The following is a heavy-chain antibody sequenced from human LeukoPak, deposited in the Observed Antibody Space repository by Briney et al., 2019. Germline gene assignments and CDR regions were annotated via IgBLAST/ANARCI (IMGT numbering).Heavy chain of an antibody. CDR2: ISGSGGST. Sequence: GGSLRLSCAASGFTFSSYAVSWVRQAPGKGLEWVSAISGSGGSTYYADSVKGRFTISRDNSKNTLYLQMNSLRAEDTAVYYCAKGALDIVVVPAAPKVYYFDYWGQGTLFTVSS. CDR3: AKGALDIVVVPAAPKVYYFDY. V-gene: IGHV3-23*01. D-gene: IGHD2-2*01. J-gene: IGHJ4*02. CDR1: GFTFSSYA.